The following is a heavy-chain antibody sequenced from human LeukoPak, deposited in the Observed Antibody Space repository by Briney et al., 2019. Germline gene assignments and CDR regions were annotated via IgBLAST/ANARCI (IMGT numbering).Heavy chain of an antibody. CDR2: INPNSGGT. D-gene: IGHD3-9*01. V-gene: IGHV1-2*06. J-gene: IGHJ4*02. CDR3: ARGYYDILTGYHPPNFDY. Sequence: ASVKVSCKASGYTFTGYYMHWVRQAPGQGLEWMGRINPNSGGTNYAQKFQGRVTMTRDTSISTAYMELSRLRSDDTAVYYCARGYYDILTGYHPPNFDYWGQGTLVTVSS. CDR1: GYTFTGYY.